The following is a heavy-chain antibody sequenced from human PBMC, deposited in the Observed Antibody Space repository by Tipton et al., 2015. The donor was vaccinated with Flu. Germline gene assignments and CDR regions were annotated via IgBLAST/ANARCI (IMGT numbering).Heavy chain of an antibody. J-gene: IGHJ6*02. D-gene: IGHD3-10*01. CDR1: GGSISSSSYY. Sequence: TLSLTCTVSGGSISSSSYYWGWIRQPPGKGLEWIWSIYYSGSTYYNPSPKSRVTISVDTSKNQFSLKLSSVTAADTAVYYCSTYYYGSGSHLSADYYYYGMDVWGQGTTVTVSS. CDR2: IYYSGST. V-gene: IGHV4-39*07. CDR3: STYYYGSGSHLSADYYYYGMDV.